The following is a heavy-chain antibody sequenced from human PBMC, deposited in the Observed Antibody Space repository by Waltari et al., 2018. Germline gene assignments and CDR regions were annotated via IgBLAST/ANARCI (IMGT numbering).Heavy chain of an antibody. CDR1: GFTVSSNY. D-gene: IGHD6-19*01. V-gene: IGHV3-66*02. CDR2: IYSGGST. CDR3: ARVQQWLRTYFDY. Sequence: EVQLVESGGGLVQPGGSLRLSCAASGFTVSSNYMSWVRQAPGKGLEWVSVIYSGGSTYYADSGKGRFTISRDNSKNTLYLQMNSLRAEDTAVYYCARVQQWLRTYFDYWGQGTLVTVSS. J-gene: IGHJ4*02.